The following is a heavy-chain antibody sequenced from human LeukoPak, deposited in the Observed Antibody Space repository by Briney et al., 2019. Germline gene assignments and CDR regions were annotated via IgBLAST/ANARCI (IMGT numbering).Heavy chain of an antibody. Sequence: ASVKVSCKVSGYTRTELSMHWVRQAPGKGLEWMGGFDPEDGETIYAQKFQGRVTMTEDTSTDTAYMELSSLRSGDTAVYYCATDLTGSGSTTEFDYWGQGTLVTVSS. CDR2: FDPEDGET. J-gene: IGHJ4*02. CDR1: GYTRTELS. V-gene: IGHV1-24*01. CDR3: ATDLTGSGSTTEFDY. D-gene: IGHD1-26*01.